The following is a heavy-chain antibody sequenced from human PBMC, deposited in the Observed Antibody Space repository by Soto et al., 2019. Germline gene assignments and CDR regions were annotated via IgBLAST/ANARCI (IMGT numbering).Heavy chain of an antibody. Sequence: EVQLLESGGGLVQPGGSLRLSCAASGFTFSSYAMSWVRQAPGKGLEWVSAISGSGGSTYYADSVKGRFTISRDTSKNTLYLQMNSLRAEDTDVYYCAKGARDGYTLWVFDYWGQGTLVTVSS. V-gene: IGHV3-23*01. CDR3: AKGARDGYTLWVFDY. CDR1: GFTFSSYA. D-gene: IGHD5-12*01. J-gene: IGHJ4*02. CDR2: ISGSGGST.